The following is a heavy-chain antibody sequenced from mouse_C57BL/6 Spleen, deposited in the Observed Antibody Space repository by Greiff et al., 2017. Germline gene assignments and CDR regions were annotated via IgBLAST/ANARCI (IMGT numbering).Heavy chain of an antibody. J-gene: IGHJ2*01. D-gene: IGHD1-1*01. CDR2: IHPNSGST. CDR3: TRDVITTVVAPLYYFDY. CDR1: GYTFTSYW. Sequence: QVQLKQPGAELVKPGASVKLSCKASGYTFTSYWMHWVKQRPGQGLEWIGMIHPNSGSTNYNEKFKSKATLTVDKSSSTAYMQLSSLTSEDSAVYNWTRDVITTVVAPLYYFDYWGQGTTLTVSS. V-gene: IGHV1-64*01.